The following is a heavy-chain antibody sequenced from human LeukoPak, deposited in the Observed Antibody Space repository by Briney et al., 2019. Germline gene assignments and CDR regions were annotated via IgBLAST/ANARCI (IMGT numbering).Heavy chain of an antibody. CDR2: INPVSGGT. V-gene: IGHV1-2*02. CDR3: ARANFLSCSSTSCLFDY. Sequence: GASVKVSCKASEYTFTVYYLHWVRQAPGQGFEWMGWINPVSGGTNYVQKFQGRVTMTRDTSISTAYMELSRLRSDDTAVYYCARANFLSCSSTSCLFDYWGQGTLVTVSS. CDR1: EYTFTVYY. J-gene: IGHJ4*02. D-gene: IGHD2-2*01.